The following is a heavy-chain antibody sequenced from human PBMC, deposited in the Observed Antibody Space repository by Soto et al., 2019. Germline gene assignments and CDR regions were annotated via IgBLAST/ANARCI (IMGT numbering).Heavy chain of an antibody. J-gene: IGHJ3*02. CDR2: ISSSSSYI. Sequence: PGGSLRLSCAASGFTFSSYSMNWVRQAPGKGLEWVSSISSSSSYIYYADSVKGRFTISRDNAKNSLYLQMNSLRAEDTAVYYCARPYSSSWSPDAFDIWGQGTMVTVSS. D-gene: IGHD6-13*01. CDR3: ARPYSSSWSPDAFDI. CDR1: GFTFSSYS. V-gene: IGHV3-21*01.